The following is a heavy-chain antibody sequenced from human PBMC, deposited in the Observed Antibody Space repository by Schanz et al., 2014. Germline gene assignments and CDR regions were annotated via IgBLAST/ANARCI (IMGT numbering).Heavy chain of an antibody. V-gene: IGHV3-23*01. J-gene: IGHJ4*02. Sequence: EVQLLESGGGLVQPGGSLRLSCAGSGFTFSSYAMSWVRQTPGKGLEWVSVISGSGVTIYYADSVKGRFTISRDSSKNTLYLQMNSLRADDSAIYYCAKDHPSSGWPAFDVWGQGTQVTVSS. CDR1: GFTFSSYA. D-gene: IGHD6-19*01. CDR2: ISGSGVTI. CDR3: AKDHPSSGWPAFDV.